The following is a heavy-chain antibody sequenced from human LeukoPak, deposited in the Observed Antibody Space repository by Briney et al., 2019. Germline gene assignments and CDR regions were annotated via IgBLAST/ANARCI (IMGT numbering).Heavy chain of an antibody. CDR2: TSAYNGNA. CDR3: ARVPTVVTVMDFDY. D-gene: IGHD4-23*01. CDR1: GYTFTSYG. V-gene: IGHV1-18*01. Sequence: ASVKVSCKASGYTFTSYGISWVRQAPGQGLEWMGWTSAYNGNANYAQKLQGRVTMTTDTSTSTAYMELRSLRSDDTAVYYCARVPTVVTVMDFDYWGQGTLVTVSS. J-gene: IGHJ4*02.